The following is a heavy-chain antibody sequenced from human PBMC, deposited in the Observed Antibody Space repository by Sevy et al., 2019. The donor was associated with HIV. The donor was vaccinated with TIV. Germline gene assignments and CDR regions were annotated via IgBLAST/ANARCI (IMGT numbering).Heavy chain of an antibody. D-gene: IGHD3-22*01. V-gene: IGHV1-18*01. CDR3: ARDRPYDSSGYYSDAFDI. CDR1: GYTFTSYG. CDR2: ISAYNGNT. J-gene: IGHJ3*02. Sequence: ASVKVSCKASGYTFTSYGISWVRQAPGQGLEWMGWISAYNGNTNYAQKLQGRVTMTIDTSTSTAYMELRSLRSDDTAVYYCARDRPYDSSGYYSDAFDIWGLGTMVTVSS.